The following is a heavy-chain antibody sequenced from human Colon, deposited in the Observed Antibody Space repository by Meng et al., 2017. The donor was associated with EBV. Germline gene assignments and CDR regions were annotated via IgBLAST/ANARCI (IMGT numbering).Heavy chain of an antibody. Sequence: QVQLQEWGAGLLKPSXXXXXTXXVXXGSFSGIYWSWIRQPPGKGLEWIGEINHSGSSSYNPSLKSRVTISIDTSKNQVSLKLRSVTAADTAVYYCARGRIIEAAGTVWFAALSVWGQGTLVTVSS. J-gene: IGHJ4*02. V-gene: IGHV4-34*01. CDR1: XGSFSGIY. D-gene: IGHD6-13*01. CDR3: ARGRIIEAAGTVWFAALSV. CDR2: INHSGSS.